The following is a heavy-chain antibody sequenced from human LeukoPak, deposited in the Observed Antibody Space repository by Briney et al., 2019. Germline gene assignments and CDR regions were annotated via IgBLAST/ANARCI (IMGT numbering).Heavy chain of an antibody. V-gene: IGHV4-39*01. D-gene: IGHD3-22*01. Sequence: PSETLSLTCTVSGGSISSIGHYWSWIRQPPGKGLEWIGYIYHSGSTYYNPSLKSRVTISVDTPKNQFSLKLSSVTAADTAVYYCARPLSGYQQGHAFDIWGQGTMVTVSS. CDR2: IYHSGST. CDR3: ARPLSGYQQGHAFDI. CDR1: GGSISSIGHY. J-gene: IGHJ3*02.